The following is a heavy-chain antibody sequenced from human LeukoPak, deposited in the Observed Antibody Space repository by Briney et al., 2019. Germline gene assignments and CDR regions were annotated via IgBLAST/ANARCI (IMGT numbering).Heavy chain of an antibody. CDR3: ATFTGNFDY. V-gene: IGHV3-21*04. D-gene: IGHD3-10*01. Sequence: GGSLRLSCAASGFNFSSYSLNWVRQAPGKGLEWVSCISSSGSYIYYADSVKGRFTISRDNAKNSLFLQMNSLRAEDTALYYCATFTGNFDYWGQGTLVTVSS. CDR1: GFNFSSYS. CDR2: ISSSGSYI. J-gene: IGHJ4*02.